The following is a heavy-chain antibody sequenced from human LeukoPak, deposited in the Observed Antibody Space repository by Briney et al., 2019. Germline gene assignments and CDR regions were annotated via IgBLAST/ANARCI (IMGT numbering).Heavy chain of an antibody. CDR2: INPNSGGT. Sequence: ASVKVCCKASGYTFTGYFMHWVRQAPGQGLEWMGWINPNSGGTNYAQKFQGRVTMTRDTSISTAYMELSRLRSDDTAVYYCARGYDFWSGYYVHYYYGMDVRGQGTTVTVSS. V-gene: IGHV1-2*02. CDR3: ARGYDFWSGYYVHYYYGMDV. D-gene: IGHD3-3*01. J-gene: IGHJ6*02. CDR1: GYTFTGYF.